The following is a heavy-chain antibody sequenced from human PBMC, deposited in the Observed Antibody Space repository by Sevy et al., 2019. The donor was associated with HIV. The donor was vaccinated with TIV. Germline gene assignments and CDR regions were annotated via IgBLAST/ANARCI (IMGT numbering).Heavy chain of an antibody. Sequence: GGSLRLSCAASGFTFSSHGMHWVRQAPGKGLEWVAFISYDGSKKYYTDSVKGRFTISRDNSKNTVYLQMNSLRAEDTAVYSCARLRSGFGPLDDWGQGTLVTVSS. V-gene: IGHV3-30*03. CDR3: ARLRSGFGPLDD. CDR2: ISYDGSKK. J-gene: IGHJ4*02. D-gene: IGHD3-9*01. CDR1: GFTFSSHG.